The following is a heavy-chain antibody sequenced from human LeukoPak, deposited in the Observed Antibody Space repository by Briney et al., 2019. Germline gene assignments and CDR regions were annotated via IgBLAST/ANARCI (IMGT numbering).Heavy chain of an antibody. CDR1: SDSIYSSNYY. CDR2: IYYSGST. Sequence: SETLSLTCTVSSDSIYSSNYYWGWIRQPPGKGLEWIGSIYYSGSTYYNSSLKSRVTISVDTSKNHFSLKLRSVTAADTAIYYCARHHYDQLVSWFDPWGQGTLVTVSS. CDR3: ARHHYDQLVSWFDP. V-gene: IGHV4-39*01. J-gene: IGHJ5*02. D-gene: IGHD2-2*01.